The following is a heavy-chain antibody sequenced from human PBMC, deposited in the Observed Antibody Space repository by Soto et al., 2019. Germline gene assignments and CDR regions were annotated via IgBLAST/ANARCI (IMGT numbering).Heavy chain of an antibody. V-gene: IGHV3-74*01. J-gene: IGHJ4*02. CDR2: LQTDGSHP. CDR1: GFTFDYYW. D-gene: IGHD2-21*02. CDR3: ARGGDPFY. Sequence: EVHLVASGGGLVQPGGSLRLSCVASGFTFDYYWMHWVRQAPGEGLMWVSRLQTDGSHPDYAASVKGRFTISRDNAKNTLYLQIHNLRVKDTAVYYCARGGDPFYWGQGTLVTVSS.